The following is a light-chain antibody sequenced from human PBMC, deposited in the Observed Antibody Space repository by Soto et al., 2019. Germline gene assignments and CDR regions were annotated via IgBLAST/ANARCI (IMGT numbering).Light chain of an antibody. CDR1: QGITNR. V-gene: IGKV1D-16*01. J-gene: IGKJ1*01. CDR2: EAS. CDR3: QQYHIYSGT. Sequence: DIQMTQSPSSVSASVGDRVTITCRARQGITNRLAWYQQKPGKAPKLLIYEASSLQSGVPSRISGSGSGTDFTLTISSLQPEDFATYYCQQYHIYSGTFGQGTKVDIK.